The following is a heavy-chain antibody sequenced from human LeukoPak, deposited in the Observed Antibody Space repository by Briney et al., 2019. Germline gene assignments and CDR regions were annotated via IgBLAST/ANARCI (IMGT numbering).Heavy chain of an antibody. CDR2: INHSGST. CDR3: ARDWAPSGRGYAFDF. V-gene: IGHV4-34*01. CDR1: GGSFSGYY. J-gene: IGHJ3*01. Sequence: SEALSLTCAVYGGSFSGYYWSWIRQPPGKGLEWIGEINHSGSTNYNPSLKSRVTISVDTSKNQFCLKLSSVTAADTALYYCARDWAPSGRGYAFDFWGQGTMVTVSS. D-gene: IGHD5-12*01.